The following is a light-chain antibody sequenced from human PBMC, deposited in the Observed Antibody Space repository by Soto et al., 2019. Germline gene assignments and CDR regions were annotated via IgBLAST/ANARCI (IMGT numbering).Light chain of an antibody. CDR1: QSISSW. Sequence: DIQMTQSPSILSASVGDRVTITCRASQSISSWLAWYQQKPGKAPKLLIYDASSLESGVPSRFSGIGSGTEFTLTINSLQPDDFATYYCQQYDSYAWTFGQGTKVEIK. CDR2: DAS. V-gene: IGKV1-5*01. J-gene: IGKJ1*01. CDR3: QQYDSYAWT.